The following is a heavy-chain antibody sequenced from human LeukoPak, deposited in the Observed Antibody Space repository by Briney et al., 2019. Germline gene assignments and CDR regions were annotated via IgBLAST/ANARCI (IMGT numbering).Heavy chain of an antibody. D-gene: IGHD3-3*01. CDR1: VYTFTSYG. Sequence: GASVKVSCKASVYTFTSYGISWVRQAPGQGLEWMGWISAYNGNTNYAQKLQGRVTMTTDTSASTAYMELRSLRSDDTAVYYCARDYPFWSGYLQSNYYMDVWGKGTTVTVSS. V-gene: IGHV1-18*01. CDR3: ARDYPFWSGYLQSNYYMDV. J-gene: IGHJ6*03. CDR2: ISAYNGNT.